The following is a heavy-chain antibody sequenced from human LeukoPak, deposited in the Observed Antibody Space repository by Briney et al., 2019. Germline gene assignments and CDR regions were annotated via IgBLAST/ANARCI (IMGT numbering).Heavy chain of an antibody. CDR3: AKHLTKYYYDSSGYDNFDY. J-gene: IGHJ4*02. CDR2: ISGSGGST. D-gene: IGHD3-22*01. V-gene: IGHV3-23*01. Sequence: GGSLRLSCAASGFTFSSYAMSWVRQAPGKGLEWVSAISGSGGSTYYADSVKGRFTISRDNSKNTLYLQMNSLRAEDTAVYYCAKHLTKYYYDSSGYDNFDYWGQGTLVTVSS. CDR1: GFTFSSYA.